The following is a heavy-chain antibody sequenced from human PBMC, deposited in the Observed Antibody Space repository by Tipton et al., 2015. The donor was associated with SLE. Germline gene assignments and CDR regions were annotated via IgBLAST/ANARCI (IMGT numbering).Heavy chain of an antibody. CDR1: GGSISSSSYY. Sequence: TLSLTCTVSGGSISSSSYYWSWIRQPPGKGLEWIGYIYYSGSTNYNPSLKSRVTISVDTSKNQFSLKLSSVTAADTAVYYCARASIAVAENDAFDIWGQGTMVTVS. CDR3: ARASIAVAENDAFDI. D-gene: IGHD6-19*01. CDR2: IYYSGST. V-gene: IGHV4-61*05. J-gene: IGHJ3*02.